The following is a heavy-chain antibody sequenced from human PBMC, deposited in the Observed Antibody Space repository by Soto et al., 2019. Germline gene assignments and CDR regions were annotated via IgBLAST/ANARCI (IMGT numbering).Heavy chain of an antibody. CDR3: ARGGGSYYATGNFDY. D-gene: IGHD1-26*01. J-gene: IGHJ4*02. Sequence: PSETLSLTCTVSGGSISSGGYYWSWILQHPGKGLEWIGYIYYSGSTYYNPSLKSRVTISVDTSKNQFSLRLSSVTAADTAVYYCARGGGSYYATGNFDYWGQGTLVTVSS. V-gene: IGHV4-31*03. CDR2: IYYSGST. CDR1: GGSISSGGYY.